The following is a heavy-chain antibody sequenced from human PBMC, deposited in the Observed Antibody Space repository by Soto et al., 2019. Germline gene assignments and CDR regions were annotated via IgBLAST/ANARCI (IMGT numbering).Heavy chain of an antibody. CDR1: GGSISSSSYY. CDR2: IYYSGST. V-gene: IGHV4-39*01. D-gene: IGHD2-15*01. J-gene: IGHJ3*02. CDR3: ARRSYCSGGSCYSGAFDI. Sequence: SETLSLTCTVSGGSISSSSYYWGWIRQPPGKGLEWIGSIYYSGSTYYNPSLKSRVTISVDTSKNQFSLKLSSVTAADTAVYYCARRSYCSGGSCYSGAFDIWGQGTMVTVSS.